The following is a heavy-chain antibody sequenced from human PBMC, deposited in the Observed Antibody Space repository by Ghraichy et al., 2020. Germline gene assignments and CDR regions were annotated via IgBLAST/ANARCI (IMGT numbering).Heavy chain of an antibody. CDR2: INHSGST. J-gene: IGHJ6*02. CDR1: GGSFSGYY. CDR3: ARVSYCSGGSCYSWGYYYGMDV. V-gene: IGHV4-34*01. D-gene: IGHD2-15*01. Sequence: SQTLSLTCAVYGGSFSGYYWSWIRQPPGKGLEWIGEINHSGSTNYNPSLKSRVTISVDTSKNQFSLKLSSVTAADTAVYYCARVSYCSGGSCYSWGYYYGMDVWGQGTTVTVSS.